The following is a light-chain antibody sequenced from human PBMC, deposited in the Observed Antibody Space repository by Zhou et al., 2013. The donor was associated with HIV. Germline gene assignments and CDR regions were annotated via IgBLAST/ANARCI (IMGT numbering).Light chain of an antibody. CDR2: GAS. J-gene: IGKJ5*01. V-gene: IGKV3-20*01. CDR1: QSVSSSY. Sequence: EIVLTQSPGTLSLSPGERATLSCRASQSVSSSYLAWYQQKPGQAPRLLIYGASSRATGIPDRFSGSGSGTDFTLTISRLDPEDFAVYYCHQYGYSPITFGQGHD. CDR3: HQYGYSPIT.